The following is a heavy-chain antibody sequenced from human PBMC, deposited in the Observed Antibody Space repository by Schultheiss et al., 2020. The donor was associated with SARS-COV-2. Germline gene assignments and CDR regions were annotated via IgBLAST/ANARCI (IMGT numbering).Heavy chain of an antibody. Sequence: GGSLRLSCAASGFTLSSYAMHWVRQAPGKGLEWVAVISYDGSNKYYADSVKGRFTISRDNSKNTLYLQMNSLRAEDTAVYYCARDQLGANFDYWGQGTLVTVSS. CDR1: GFTLSSYA. V-gene: IGHV3-30*01. J-gene: IGHJ4*02. CDR3: ARDQLGANFDY. D-gene: IGHD1-26*01. CDR2: ISYDGSNK.